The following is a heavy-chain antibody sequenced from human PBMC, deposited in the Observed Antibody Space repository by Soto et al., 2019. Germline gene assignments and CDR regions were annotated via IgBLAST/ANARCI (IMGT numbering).Heavy chain of an antibody. CDR2: VSYSGFT. Sequence: SETLSLTCTVSDVSVSSSNYYWSWIRQPPGKGLEWIGYVSYSGFTDYNPSLKSRVTMSVDTSKNQFSLRLTSVTAADTAVYYCARDNGREQYYDSSGYWYYFDYWGQGTLVTLSS. D-gene: IGHD3-22*01. J-gene: IGHJ4*02. CDR1: DVSVSSSNYY. V-gene: IGHV4-61*01. CDR3: ARDNGREQYYDSSGYWYYFDY.